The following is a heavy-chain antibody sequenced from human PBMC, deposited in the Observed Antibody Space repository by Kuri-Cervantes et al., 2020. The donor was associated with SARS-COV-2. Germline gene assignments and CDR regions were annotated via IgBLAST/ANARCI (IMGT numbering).Heavy chain of an antibody. CDR3: ARERSYYDFWSGYSDNWFDP. CDR1: GFTFSSYA. Sequence: GGSLSLSCAASGFTFSSYAMHWVRQAPGKGLEWVAVISYDGSNKYYADSVKGRFTISRDNSKNTLYLQMNSLRAEDTAVYYCARERSYYDFWSGYSDNWFDPWGQGTLVTVSS. V-gene: IGHV3-30-3*01. J-gene: IGHJ5*02. CDR2: ISYDGSNK. D-gene: IGHD3-3*01.